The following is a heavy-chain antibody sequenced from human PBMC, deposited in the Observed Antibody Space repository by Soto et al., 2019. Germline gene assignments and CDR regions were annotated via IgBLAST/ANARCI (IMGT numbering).Heavy chain of an antibody. CDR3: ATARSGRVLEWLGEGWLGY. Sequence: ASVKVSCKVSGYTLTHLSMQWVRQAPGKGLEWMGGFDPEDGETIYAQKFQGRVTMTEDTATDTAYMELSSLRSEDTAVYYCATARSGRVLEWLGEGWLGYWGQGTLVTVSS. V-gene: IGHV1-24*01. D-gene: IGHD3-3*01. CDR1: GYTLTHLS. J-gene: IGHJ4*02. CDR2: FDPEDGET.